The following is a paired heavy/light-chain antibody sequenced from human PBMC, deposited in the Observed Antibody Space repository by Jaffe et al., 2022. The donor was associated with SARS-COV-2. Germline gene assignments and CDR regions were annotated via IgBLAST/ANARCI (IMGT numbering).Light chain of an antibody. Sequence: DIQMTQSPSALSAFIGDRVTITCRASQNINIWLAWFQQKPGKAPKLLIEKASDLQSGVPSRFSGSGSGTEFTLTISSLQPDDFATYYCQQYSNSLPTFGGGSKVEI. J-gene: IGKJ4*01. V-gene: IGKV1-5*03. CDR1: QNINIW. CDR2: KAS. CDR3: QQYSNSLPT.
Heavy chain of an antibody. CDR3: ARPDCGRAGCKLLPH. J-gene: IGHJ1*01. Sequence: EVQLVQSGGEVKKLGESLRISCKGSGYTFTDYWITWVRQVHGKGLEWMGKVDPSDSSTDYSPSFQGHVTMSVDNSITTAYLQLTNLQASDTGTYYCARPDCGRAGCKLLPHWGQGTLVTVS. CDR1: GYTFTDYW. V-gene: IGHV5-10-1*03. D-gene: IGHD2-15*01. CDR2: VDPSDSST.